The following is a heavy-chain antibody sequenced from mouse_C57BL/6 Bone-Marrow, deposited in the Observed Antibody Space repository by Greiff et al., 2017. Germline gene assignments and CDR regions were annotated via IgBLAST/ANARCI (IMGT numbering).Heavy chain of an antibody. CDR1: GYTFTSYW. Sequence: QVQLQQPGTELVKPGASVKLSCKAYGYTFTSYWMHWVKQRPGQGLEWIGNINPSNGGTNYNEKVKSKATLTVDKSSSTAYTQLSSLTSEDSAVYYCARGYSTLYYFDYWGQGTTLTVSS. V-gene: IGHV1-53*01. CDR2: INPSNGGT. J-gene: IGHJ2*01. D-gene: IGHD2-5*01. CDR3: ARGYSTLYYFDY.